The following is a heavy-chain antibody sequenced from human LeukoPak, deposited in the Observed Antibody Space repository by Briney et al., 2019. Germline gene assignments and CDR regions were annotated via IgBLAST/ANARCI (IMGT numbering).Heavy chain of an antibody. D-gene: IGHD3-22*01. CDR3: EREDDSSGSLDY. CDR2: IYYSGNT. V-gene: IGHV4-31*03. Sequence: SQTLSLTCTVSGGSISSGGYYWGWIRQHSGKGLEWIGYIYYSGNTYYNPSLKSRVTITVDRSKNDFSLKLSSVAAADTAVYYCEREDDSSGSLDYWGQETLVTVSS. J-gene: IGHJ4*02. CDR1: GGSISSGGYY.